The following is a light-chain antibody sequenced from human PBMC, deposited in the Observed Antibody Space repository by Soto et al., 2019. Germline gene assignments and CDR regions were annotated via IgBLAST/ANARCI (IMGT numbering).Light chain of an antibody. J-gene: IGKJ1*01. V-gene: IGKV1-5*01. Sequence: DIQMTQSPSTLSASVGDRVTITCRANESIESWLAWYQQEPGKAPKLLIYDASNLQSGVPSRFSGGGSGTEFTLPISALQPEDFATFYCQQYSTFSPWSFGQGTKIEIK. CDR2: DAS. CDR3: QQYSTFSPWS. CDR1: ESIESW.